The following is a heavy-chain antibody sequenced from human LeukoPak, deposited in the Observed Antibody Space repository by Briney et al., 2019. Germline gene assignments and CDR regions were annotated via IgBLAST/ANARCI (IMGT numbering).Heavy chain of an antibody. CDR1: GFTFSSYW. V-gene: IGHV3-74*01. D-gene: IGHD4-17*01. Sequence: GGSLRLSCAASGFTFSSYWMHWVRQAPGKWLVWVSRINSDGSSTRYADSVKGRFTISRDNAKNTPYLQMNSLRAEDSAVCYCARAYGDYGGSYYYMDVWGKGTTVTVSS. CDR2: INSDGSST. CDR3: ARAYGDYGGSYYYMDV. J-gene: IGHJ6*03.